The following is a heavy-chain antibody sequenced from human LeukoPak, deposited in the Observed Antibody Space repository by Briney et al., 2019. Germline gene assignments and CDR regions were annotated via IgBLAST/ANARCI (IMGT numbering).Heavy chain of an antibody. D-gene: IGHD1-26*01. V-gene: IGHV4-4*09. CDR3: ARQGPGSYLGY. CDR2: IYTSGGT. Sequence: PSETLSLTCTVSGGSISTYYWTWIRQPPGKGLEWIGYIYTSGGTNYNPSLKSRITISVDTSKNQFSLKLSSVTAADTAVYYCARQGPGSYLGYWGQGTLVTVSS. CDR1: GGSISTYY. J-gene: IGHJ4*02.